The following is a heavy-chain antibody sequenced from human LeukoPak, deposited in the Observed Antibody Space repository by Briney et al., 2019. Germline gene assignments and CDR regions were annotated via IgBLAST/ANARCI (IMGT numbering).Heavy chain of an antibody. CDR3: AKGSSGYFADL. CDR1: GFIFNNYG. CDR2: FSNDGGGT. V-gene: IGHV3-23*01. J-gene: IGHJ5*02. D-gene: IGHD3-22*01. Sequence: GSPRLSCAASGFIFNNYGLIWVRQAPGKGLEWVSAFSNDGGGTQYADFVEGRFTISRDNSKNTLFLQMSSLRAEDTALYYCAKGSSGYFADLWGQGTLVTVSS.